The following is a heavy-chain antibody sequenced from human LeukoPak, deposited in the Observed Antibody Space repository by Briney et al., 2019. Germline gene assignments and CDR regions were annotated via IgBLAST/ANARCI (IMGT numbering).Heavy chain of an antibody. V-gene: IGHV4-30-4*08. CDR1: GGSISSSSYY. J-gene: IGHJ2*01. CDR3: ASYSSSWSYWYFDL. Sequence: PSGTLSLTCTVSGGSISSSSYYWGWIRQPPGKGLEWIGYIYYSGSTYYNPSLKSRVTISVDTSKNQFSLKLSSVTAADTAVYYCASYSSSWSYWYFDLWGRGTLVTVSS. D-gene: IGHD6-13*01. CDR2: IYYSGST.